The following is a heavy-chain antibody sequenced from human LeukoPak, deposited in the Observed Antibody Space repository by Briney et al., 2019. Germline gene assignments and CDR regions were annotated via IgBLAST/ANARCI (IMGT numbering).Heavy chain of an antibody. Sequence: PSETLSLTCTVSGGSISSGNCYCSWIRQPPAKGLEWIGYIYYSGTTYYNPSLKSRVTISVDPARSQFSLKLRSVTAADTAVSYCARVSRVTPGVDSWGQGTLVTVSS. CDR1: GGSISSGNCY. J-gene: IGHJ4*02. D-gene: IGHD2-21*02. CDR2: IYYSGTT. CDR3: ARVSRVTPGVDS. V-gene: IGHV4-30-4*01.